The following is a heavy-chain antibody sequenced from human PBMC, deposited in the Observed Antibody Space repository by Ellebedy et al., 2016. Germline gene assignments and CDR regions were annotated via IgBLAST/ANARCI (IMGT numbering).Heavy chain of an antibody. D-gene: IGHD6-19*01. CDR3: ARRSVAGVPNWFDP. CDR1: GFTFSDYY. J-gene: IGHJ5*02. Sequence: GGSLRLXXAASGFTFSDYYMSWIRQAPGKGLEWVSYISSSSSYTNYADSVKGRFTISRDNAKNSLYLQMNSLRGEDTAVYYCARRSVAGVPNWFDPWGQGTLVTVSS. CDR2: ISSSSSYT. V-gene: IGHV3-11*03.